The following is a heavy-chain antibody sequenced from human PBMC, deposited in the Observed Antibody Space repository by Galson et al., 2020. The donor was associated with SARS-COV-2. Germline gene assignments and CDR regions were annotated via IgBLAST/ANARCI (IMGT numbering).Heavy chain of an antibody. CDR2: MYYSGST. V-gene: IGHV4-30-4*07. CDR1: GGSISSGDYS. CDR3: ARGRVGSGSVTGDS. D-gene: IGHD3-10*01. J-gene: IGHJ4*02. Sequence: SETLSLTCAVSGGSISSGDYSWSWIRQPPGKGLEWIGYMYYSGSTYYNPSLKSRLTMSVDTSKKQFTLKLTSVTAADTAVYYCARGRVGSGSVTGDSWGQGTLVTVSA.